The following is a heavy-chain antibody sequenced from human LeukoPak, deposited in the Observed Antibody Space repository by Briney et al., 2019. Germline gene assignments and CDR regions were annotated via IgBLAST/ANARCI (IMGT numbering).Heavy chain of an antibody. CDR1: GFTFDDYA. J-gene: IGHJ4*02. Sequence: GGSLRLSWAASGFTFDDYAMHWVRQAPGKGLEWVSGISWNSGSIGYADSVKGRFTITRDNAKNSLYLQMNSLRAEDTALYYCVKGILRYGGNYYDSSGCDYWGQGTLVSVSS. V-gene: IGHV3-9*01. D-gene: IGHD3-22*01. CDR2: ISWNSGSI. CDR3: VKGILRYGGNYYDSSGCDY.